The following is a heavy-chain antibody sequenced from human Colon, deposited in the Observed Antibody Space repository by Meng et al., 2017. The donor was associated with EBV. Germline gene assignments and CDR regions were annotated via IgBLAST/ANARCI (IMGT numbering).Heavy chain of an antibody. CDR2: IYGGDNT. Sequence: ELQLVESGXGLIQSXGSLRLXXXASGFTVSSNYMSWVRQAPGKGLEWVSVIYGGDNTYYADSVKGRFTISRDNSKNTLYLQMNSLRVEDTAVYFCARDGELVAGKKLDDYWGQGTLVTVSS. D-gene: IGHD6-19*01. V-gene: IGHV3-53*01. CDR3: ARDGELVAGKKLDDY. CDR1: GFTVSSNY. J-gene: IGHJ4*02.